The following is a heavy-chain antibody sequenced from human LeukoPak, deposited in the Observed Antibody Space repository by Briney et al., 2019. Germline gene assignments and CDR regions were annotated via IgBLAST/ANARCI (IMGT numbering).Heavy chain of an antibody. V-gene: IGHV1-69*13. CDR1: GGTFSSYG. J-gene: IGHJ6*02. CDR3: ARGNRFYYGLDV. D-gene: IGHD1-14*01. CDR2: IIPMFDTA. Sequence: SVKVPCKASGGTFSSYGISWVRQAPGQGLEWMGGIIPMFDTATYAQKFQGRVTITADESTSTAYMELSSLRSEDTAVYYCARGNRFYYGLDVWGHGTTVTVSS.